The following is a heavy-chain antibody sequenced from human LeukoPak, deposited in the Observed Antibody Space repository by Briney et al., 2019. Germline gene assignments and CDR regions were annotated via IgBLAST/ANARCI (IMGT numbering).Heavy chain of an antibody. D-gene: IGHD6-6*01. J-gene: IGHJ4*02. CDR2: ISSSSSTI. Sequence: GGSLRLSCAASGFTFSSYSMNWVRQAPGKGLEWVSYISSSSSTIYYADSVKGRFTISRDNAKNSLYLQMNSLRAEDTAVYYCARGVLKMAARPCYFDYWGQGTLVTVSS. CDR3: ARGVLKMAARPCYFDY. V-gene: IGHV3-48*01. CDR1: GFTFSSYS.